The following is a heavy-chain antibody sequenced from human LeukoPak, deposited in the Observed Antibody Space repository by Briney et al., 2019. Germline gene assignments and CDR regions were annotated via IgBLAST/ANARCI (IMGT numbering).Heavy chain of an antibody. J-gene: IGHJ4*02. CDR1: GGSVSRNY. V-gene: IGHV4-59*02. CDR3: ARGMSLLPSLYDSSGYAPDS. CDR2: IFYSGST. D-gene: IGHD3-22*01. Sequence: SETLSLTCTVSGGSVSRNYWTWIRQAPGKGLEWIGYIFYSGSTNYNPSLKSRVTISVDTSNNHVSLKLDSVTAADTAMYYCARGMSLLPSLYDSSGYAPDSWGQGTLVTVSS.